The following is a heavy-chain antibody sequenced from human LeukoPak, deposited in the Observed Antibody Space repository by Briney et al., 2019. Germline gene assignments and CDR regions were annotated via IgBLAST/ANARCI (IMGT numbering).Heavy chain of an antibody. Sequence: SQTLSLTCTVSGGSISSGSYYWSWIRQPAGKGLEWIGRIYTSGSTNYNPSLKSRVTISVDTSKNQFSLKLSSVTAADTAVYYCAQATWSGYHDAYDIWGQGTMVTVSS. D-gene: IGHD3-3*01. CDR1: GGSISSGSYY. J-gene: IGHJ3*02. CDR3: AQATWSGYHDAYDI. CDR2: IYTSGST. V-gene: IGHV4-61*02.